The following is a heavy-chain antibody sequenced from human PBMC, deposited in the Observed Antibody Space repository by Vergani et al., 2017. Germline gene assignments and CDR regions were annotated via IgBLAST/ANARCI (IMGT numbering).Heavy chain of an antibody. D-gene: IGHD3-10*01. CDR2: ISSGSSTI. Sequence: EVQLVESGGGLVQPGGSLRLSCAASGFTFSSYSMNWVRQAPGKGLEWVSYISSGSSTISYADSVKGRFTISRDNAKNSLFLQLNSLRDEDKAVYYCARDLSGGYLRAFHIWGQGTMVTVSS. CDR1: GFTFSSYS. CDR3: ARDLSGGYLRAFHI. V-gene: IGHV3-48*02. J-gene: IGHJ3*02.